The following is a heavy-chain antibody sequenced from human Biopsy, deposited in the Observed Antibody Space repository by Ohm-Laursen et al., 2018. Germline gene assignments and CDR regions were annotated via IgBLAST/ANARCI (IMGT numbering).Heavy chain of an antibody. V-gene: IGHV3-21*01. CDR1: GFTFNNYG. D-gene: IGHD2-2*01. J-gene: IGHJ6*02. CDR3: ARVLLPAAAVHYGMDV. CDR2: ISSSSNFI. Sequence: SLRLSCAASGFTFNNYGMQWVRQAPGKGLEWVSSISSSSNFIYYGDPVKGRFTISRDNAKNSLYLQMNSLRAGDTAVYYCARVLLPAAAVHYGMDVWGQGTTVTVSS.